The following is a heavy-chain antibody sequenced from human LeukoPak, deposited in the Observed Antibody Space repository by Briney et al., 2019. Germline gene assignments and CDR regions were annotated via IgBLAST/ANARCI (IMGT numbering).Heavy chain of an antibody. J-gene: IGHJ2*01. CDR3: ARRTVVVPAALSISAWSFDL. Sequence: SETLSLTCSVSGGSISSYYWSWIRQSPGKGLEWIGFIYYSGSTNYNPSLKSRVTISVDTSKNQFSLELSSVTAADTAMYYCARRTVVVPAALSISAWSFDLWGRGTLVSVSS. CDR2: IYYSGST. V-gene: IGHV4-59*08. CDR1: GGSISSYY. D-gene: IGHD2-2*01.